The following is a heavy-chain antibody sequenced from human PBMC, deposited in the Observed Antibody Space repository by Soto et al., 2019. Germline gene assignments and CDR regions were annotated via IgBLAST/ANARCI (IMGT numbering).Heavy chain of an antibody. CDR3: ARLVPMYMVATQGCPFDY. Sequence: QLQLQESGPGLVKPSETLSLTCTVSGGSISSSSYYWGWIRQPPGKGLEWIGSIYYSGSTYYNPSLKSRFTIFVDTSKCQCSRMLSSVTAADTAVYYCARLVPMYMVATQGCPFDYWVQGTLVTVSS. CDR1: GGSISSSSYY. D-gene: IGHD5-12*01. V-gene: IGHV4-39*01. J-gene: IGHJ4*02. CDR2: IYYSGST.